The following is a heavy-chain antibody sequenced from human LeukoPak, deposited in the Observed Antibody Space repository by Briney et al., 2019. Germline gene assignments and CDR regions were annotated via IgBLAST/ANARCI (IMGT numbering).Heavy chain of an antibody. Sequence: SETLSLTCTVSGGSLSSYYWSWIRQPPGKGLEWIGYIYYSGSTNYNPSLKSRVTISVDTSKNQFSLKLSSVTAADTAVYYCARSPSRGIVVVPAAIVAFDIWGQGTMVTVSS. V-gene: IGHV4-59*01. CDR2: IYYSGST. CDR1: GGSLSSYY. CDR3: ARSPSRGIVVVPAAIVAFDI. D-gene: IGHD2-2*02. J-gene: IGHJ3*02.